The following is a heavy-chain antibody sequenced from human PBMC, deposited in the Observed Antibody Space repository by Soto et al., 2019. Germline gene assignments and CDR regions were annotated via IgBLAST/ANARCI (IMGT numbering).Heavy chain of an antibody. CDR2: IYYSGST. Sequence: SETLSLTCTVSGGSISSYYWSWIRQPPGKGLEWIGYIYYSGSTNYNPSLKSRVTISVDTSKNQFSLKLSSVTAADTAVYYCARPRREYSGYDDAFDIWGQGTMVTVSS. CDR3: ARPRREYSGYDDAFDI. CDR1: GGSISSYY. V-gene: IGHV4-59*08. D-gene: IGHD5-12*01. J-gene: IGHJ3*02.